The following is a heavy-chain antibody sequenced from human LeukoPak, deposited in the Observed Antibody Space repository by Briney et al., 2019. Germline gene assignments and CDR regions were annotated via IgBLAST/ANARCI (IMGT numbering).Heavy chain of an antibody. D-gene: IGHD3-22*01. CDR3: AKAAQNYYDSSGYGVANWYFDL. CDR2: ISSSGSTI. CDR1: GFTFSSYE. J-gene: IGHJ2*01. Sequence: PGGSLRLSCAASGFTFSSYEMNWVRQAPGKGLEWVSYISSSGSTIYYADSVKGRFTISRDNAKNSLYLQMNSLRAEDTAVYYCAKAAQNYYDSSGYGVANWYFDLWGRGTLVTVSS. V-gene: IGHV3-48*03.